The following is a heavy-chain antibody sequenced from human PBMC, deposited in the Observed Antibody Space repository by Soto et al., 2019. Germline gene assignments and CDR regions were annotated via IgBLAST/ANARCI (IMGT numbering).Heavy chain of an antibody. J-gene: IGHJ4*02. CDR3: VGDQDVHAPMVLGNY. D-gene: IGHD2-8*01. CDR1: GITFSSYS. Sequence: EVQLVESGGGLVQPGESLRLSCTASGITFSSYSMNWVRQAPGKGLEWLSYISSSNTAYADSVKGRFTISRDNAKNSVYLQMNSLRDEDTAVYYCVGDQDVHAPMVLGNYWGRGTRVTVSS. CDR2: ISSSNT. V-gene: IGHV3-48*02.